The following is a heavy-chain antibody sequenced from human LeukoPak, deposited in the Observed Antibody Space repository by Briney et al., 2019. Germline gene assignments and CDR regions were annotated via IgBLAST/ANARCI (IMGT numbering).Heavy chain of an antibody. CDR3: AKLEAAAGSFDY. CDR2: ISGSGGST. D-gene: IGHD6-13*01. J-gene: IGHJ4*02. CDR1: GFTFSSYA. V-gene: IGHV3-23*01. Sequence: PGGPLRLPCAASGFTFSSYAMSWVPPAPGKGVEWGSAISGSGGSTYYADSVKGRFTISRDNSKNTLYLQMNSMRAEDTAVYYCAKLEAAAGSFDYWGQGTLVTVSS.